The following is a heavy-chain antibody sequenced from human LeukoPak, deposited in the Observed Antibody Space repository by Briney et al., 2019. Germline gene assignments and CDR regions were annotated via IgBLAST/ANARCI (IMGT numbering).Heavy chain of an antibody. V-gene: IGHV1-69*01. CDR1: GGTFSSYA. D-gene: IGHD3/OR15-3a*01. J-gene: IGHJ4*02. CDR2: IIPIFGTA. Sequence: SVKVSCKASGGTFSSYAISWVRQAPGQGLGWMGGIIPIFGTANYAQKFQGRVTITADESTSTAYMELSSLRSEDTAVYYCAREGYDFWTGSTRYFAYWGQGTLVTVSS. CDR3: AREGYDFWTGSTRYFAY.